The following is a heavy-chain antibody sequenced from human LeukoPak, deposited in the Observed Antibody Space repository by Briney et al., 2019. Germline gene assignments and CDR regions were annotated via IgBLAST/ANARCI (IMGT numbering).Heavy chain of an antibody. CDR2: IIPILGIA. CDR3: ARDREMATIPGGDY. D-gene: IGHD5-12*01. CDR1: GYTFTGYY. Sequence: ASVKVSCKASGYTFTGYYMHWVRQAPGQGLEWMGRIIPILGIANYAQKFQGRVTITADKSTSTAYMELSSLRSEDTAVCYCARDREMATIPGGDYWGQGTLVTVSS. V-gene: IGHV1-69*04. J-gene: IGHJ4*02.